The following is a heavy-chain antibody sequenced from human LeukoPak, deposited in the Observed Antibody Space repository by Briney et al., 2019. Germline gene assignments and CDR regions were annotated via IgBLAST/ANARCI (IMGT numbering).Heavy chain of an antibody. J-gene: IGHJ4*02. CDR3: ARSYYYDYRQIDY. CDR1: GDSISTSSYY. V-gene: IGHV4-39*01. Sequence: SETLSLTCTVSGDSISTSSYYWGWIRQPPGKGLEWLGSIYYSGSTYYNPSLKSRVTISVDTSKNQFSLNLYSVTAADTAVFYCARSYYYDYRQIDYWGQGTLVTVS. CDR2: IYYSGST. D-gene: IGHD3-22*01.